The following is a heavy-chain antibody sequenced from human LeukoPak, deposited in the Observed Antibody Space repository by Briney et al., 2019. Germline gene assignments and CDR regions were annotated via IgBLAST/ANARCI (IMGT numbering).Heavy chain of an antibody. CDR2: IYYSGST. J-gene: IGHJ4*02. D-gene: IGHD3-16*01. V-gene: IGHV4-59*08. Sequence: SETLSLTCTVSGGSISSYYWSWIRQPPGKGLEWIGYIYYSGSTNYNPSLKSRVTISVDTFKNQFSLKLSSVTAADTAVYYCARLTPPWGSDPSALDYWGQGTLVTVSS. CDR1: GGSISSYY. CDR3: ARLTPPWGSDPSALDY.